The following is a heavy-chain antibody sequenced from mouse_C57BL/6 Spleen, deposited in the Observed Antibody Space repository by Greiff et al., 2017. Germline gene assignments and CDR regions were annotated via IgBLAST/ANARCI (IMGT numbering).Heavy chain of an antibody. Sequence: EVKLVVSGEGLVKPGGSLKLSCAASGFTFSSYAMSWVRQTPEKRLEWVAYISSGGDYIYYADTVKGRFTISRDNARNTLYLQMSSLKSEDTAMYYCTRTPPWFAYWGQGTLVTVSA. CDR1: GFTFSSYA. J-gene: IGHJ3*01. CDR2: ISSGGDYI. V-gene: IGHV5-9-1*02. CDR3: TRTPPWFAY.